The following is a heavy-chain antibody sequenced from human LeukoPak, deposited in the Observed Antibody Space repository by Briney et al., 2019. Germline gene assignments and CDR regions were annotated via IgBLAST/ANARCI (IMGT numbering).Heavy chain of an antibody. J-gene: IGHJ4*02. Sequence: GGSLRLSCAASGFNFNTYGMYWVRQAPGKGLEWVAVISYDGSNKYYADSVKGRFTISRDNSKNTLYLQMNSLRAEDTAVYYCAKVYWGYSYGYALGDYWGQGTLVTVSS. CDR3: AKVYWGYSYGYALGDY. CDR1: GFNFNTYG. CDR2: ISYDGSNK. D-gene: IGHD5-18*01. V-gene: IGHV3-30*18.